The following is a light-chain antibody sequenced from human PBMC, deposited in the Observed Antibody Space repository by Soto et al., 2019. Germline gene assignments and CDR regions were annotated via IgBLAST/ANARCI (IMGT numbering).Light chain of an antibody. CDR1: SSDVGGYNY. CDR2: EVT. J-gene: IGLJ2*01. CDR3: SSFAGGGNPVL. Sequence: QSVLTQPPSASGSFGESVTISCTGTSSDVGGYNYVSWHQQHPGKAPKVMIYEVTKRPPGVPDRFSGSKSGNTASLTVSGLQAEDEADYYCSSFAGGGNPVLLGGGTKLTV. V-gene: IGLV2-8*01.